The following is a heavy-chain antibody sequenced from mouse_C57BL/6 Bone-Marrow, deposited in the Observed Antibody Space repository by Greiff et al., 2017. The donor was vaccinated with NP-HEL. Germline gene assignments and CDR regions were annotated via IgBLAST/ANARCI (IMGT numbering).Heavy chain of an antibody. CDR3: AKDTTCYAMDY. Sequence: QVQLQQSGAELARPGASVKLSCKASGYTFTSYGISWVKQRTGKGLEWIGVIYPRSGNTYYNEKFKGKATLTADKSSSTAYMELLSLTSEDSAVYFCAKDTTCYAMDYWGQGTSVTVST. CDR1: GYTFTSYG. D-gene: IGHD1-1*01. J-gene: IGHJ4*01. V-gene: IGHV1-81*01. CDR2: IYPRSGNT.